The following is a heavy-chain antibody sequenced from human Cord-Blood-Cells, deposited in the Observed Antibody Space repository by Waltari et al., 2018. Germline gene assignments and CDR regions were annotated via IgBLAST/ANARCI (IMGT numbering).Heavy chain of an antibody. CDR2: IYYSGTT. V-gene: IGHV4-39*01. Sequence: QLQLQESGPGLVKPSETLSLTCTVSGGSISSSSYYWGWFRQPPGKGLEWIGSIYYSGTTYYNPSLKSRVTISVDTSKNQFSLKLSSVTAADTAVYYCARHIAARPGSDAFDIWGQGTMVTVSS. CDR3: ARHIAARPGSDAFDI. J-gene: IGHJ3*02. CDR1: GGSISSSSYY. D-gene: IGHD6-6*01.